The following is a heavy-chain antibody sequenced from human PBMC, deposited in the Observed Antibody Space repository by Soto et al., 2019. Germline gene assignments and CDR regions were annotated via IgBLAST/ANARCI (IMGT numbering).Heavy chain of an antibody. D-gene: IGHD6-19*01. J-gene: IGHJ6*02. CDR2: ISGSGSST. Sequence: GGSLRLSCAASGFTFSSYAMSWVRQAPGKGLEWVSAISGSGSSTYYADSVKGRFTISRDKSKNTLYLQMNSLRAEDAAVDYCAKDRGIAGAGTNYYYGIDVWGQGTMVTVSS. CDR3: AKDRGIAGAGTNYYYGIDV. CDR1: GFTFSSYA. V-gene: IGHV3-23*01.